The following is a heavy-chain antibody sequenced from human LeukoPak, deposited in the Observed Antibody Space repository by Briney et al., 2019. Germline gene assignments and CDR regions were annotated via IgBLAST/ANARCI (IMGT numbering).Heavy chain of an antibody. J-gene: IGHJ4*02. CDR1: GGSISSSSYY. V-gene: IGHV4-39*07. D-gene: IGHD3-3*01. CDR2: IYYSGST. CDR3: ARWRDDFWSGYYTGIDY. Sequence: SETLSLTCTVSGGSISSSSYYWGWIRQPPGKGLEWIGSIYYSGSTYYNPSLKSRVTISVDTSKNQFSLKLSSVTAADTAVYYCARWRDDFWSGYYTGIDYWAREPWSPSPQ.